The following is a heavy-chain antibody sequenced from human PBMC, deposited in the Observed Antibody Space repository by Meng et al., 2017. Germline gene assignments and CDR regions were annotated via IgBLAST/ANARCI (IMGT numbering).Heavy chain of an antibody. J-gene: IGHJ4*02. CDR1: GYTFTSYD. CDR3: AKNRLDIVVVVAATVDY. V-gene: IGHV1-8*01. D-gene: IGHD2-15*01. Sequence: ASVKVSCKASGYTFTSYDINWVRQATGQGLEWMGWMNPNSGNTGYAQKFQGRVTMTRNTSISTAYMELSSLRAEDTAVYYCAKNRLDIVVVVAATVDYWGQGTLVTVSS. CDR2: MNPNSGNT.